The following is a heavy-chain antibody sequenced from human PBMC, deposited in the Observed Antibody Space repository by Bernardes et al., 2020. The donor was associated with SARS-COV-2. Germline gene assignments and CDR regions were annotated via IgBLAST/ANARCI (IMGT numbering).Heavy chain of an antibody. CDR3: TNGLDY. Sequence: SLRLSCAASGFTFSDHYMDWVRQAPGKGLEWVGRSRGKGDSYTTEYAASVKGRFTISRDDSKNSVYLQMNSLKIEDTAVYYCTNGLDYWGQGTLVTVSS. V-gene: IGHV3-72*01. J-gene: IGHJ4*02. CDR1: GFTFSDHY. CDR2: SRGKGDSYTT.